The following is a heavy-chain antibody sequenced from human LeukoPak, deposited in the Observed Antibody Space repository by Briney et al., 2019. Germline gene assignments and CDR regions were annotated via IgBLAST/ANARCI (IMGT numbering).Heavy chain of an antibody. J-gene: IGHJ4*02. Sequence: SETLSLTCTVSGASISSYYWNWIRQPPGKGLEWIGYIYYSGSTKYNPSLESRVTISVDTSKNQFSLKMSSVTAADTAVYYCARWSSGYYAFDYWGQGSLVTVSS. V-gene: IGHV4-59*08. CDR2: IYYSGST. CDR3: ARWSSGYYAFDY. CDR1: GASISSYY. D-gene: IGHD3-22*01.